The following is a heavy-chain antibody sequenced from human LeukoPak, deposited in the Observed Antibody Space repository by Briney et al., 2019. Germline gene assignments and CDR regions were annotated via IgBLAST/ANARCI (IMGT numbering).Heavy chain of an antibody. CDR2: IYYSGST. CDR1: GGSTSSGGYY. V-gene: IGHV4-31*03. Sequence: SETLSLTCTVSGGSTSSGGYYWSWLRQHPGKGLEWIGYIYYSGSTYYNPSLKSRVTISVDTSKNQFSLKLSSVTAADTAVYYCARDVTYYHAFDIWGQGTMVTVSS. J-gene: IGHJ3*02. D-gene: IGHD3-10*01. CDR3: ARDVTYYHAFDI.